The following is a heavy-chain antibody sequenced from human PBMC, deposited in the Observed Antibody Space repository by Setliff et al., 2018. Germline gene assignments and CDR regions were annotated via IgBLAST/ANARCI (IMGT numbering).Heavy chain of an antibody. CDR2: IFPKTGNT. D-gene: IGHD3-10*01. J-gene: IGHJ1*01. V-gene: IGHV1-18*01. CDR3: SRVDFTMIQGVVGH. CDR1: GYTFTNYG. Sequence: ASVKVSCKASGYTFTNYGITWVRQAPGQGLEWMGWIFPKTGNTNYAHKLQGRVSMTTDTSTGTAYMELRSLRSDDTAVYYCSRVDFTMIQGVVGHWGQGTLVTVSS.